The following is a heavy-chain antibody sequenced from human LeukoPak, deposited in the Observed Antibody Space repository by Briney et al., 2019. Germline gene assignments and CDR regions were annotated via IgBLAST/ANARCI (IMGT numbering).Heavy chain of an antibody. D-gene: IGHD2-15*01. CDR3: AKDGGAHCSGGSCYLGALSLRYYYGMDV. CDR2: ISGSGGST. V-gene: IGHV3-23*01. CDR1: GFTFSSYA. J-gene: IGHJ6*02. Sequence: GGSLRLSCAASGFTFSSYAMSWVRQAPGKGLEWVSAISGSGGSTYYADSVKGRFTISRDNSKNTLYLQMNSLRAEDTAVYYCAKDGGAHCSGGSCYLGALSLRYYYGMDVWGQGTTVTVSS.